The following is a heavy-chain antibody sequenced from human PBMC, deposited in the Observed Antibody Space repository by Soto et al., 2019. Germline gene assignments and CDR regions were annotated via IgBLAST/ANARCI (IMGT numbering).Heavy chain of an antibody. J-gene: IGHJ4*02. CDR3: AREAYYDSSGYYY. D-gene: IGHD3-22*01. Sequence: EVQLVETGGGLIQPGGSLRLSCAASGFTVSSNYMSWVRQAPGKGLEWVSVIYSGGSTYYADSVKGRFTISRDNSKNTLYLQINSLRAEDTAVYYCAREAYYDSSGYYYWGQGTLVTVSS. V-gene: IGHV3-53*02. CDR2: IYSGGST. CDR1: GFTVSSNY.